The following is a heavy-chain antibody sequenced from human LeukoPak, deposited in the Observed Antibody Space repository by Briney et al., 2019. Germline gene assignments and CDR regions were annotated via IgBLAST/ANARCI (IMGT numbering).Heavy chain of an antibody. V-gene: IGHV1-69-2*01. J-gene: IGHJ6*03. CDR3: ARVKGRFNYYYMDV. CDR2: VDPEDGET. CDR1: GYTFTDYY. Sequence: ASVKVSCKVSGYTFTDYYMHWVQQAPGKGLEWMGLVDPEDGETIYAEKFQGRLTITADTSTDTAYMELSSLRSEDTAVYYCARVKGRFNYYYMDVWGKGTTVTVSS.